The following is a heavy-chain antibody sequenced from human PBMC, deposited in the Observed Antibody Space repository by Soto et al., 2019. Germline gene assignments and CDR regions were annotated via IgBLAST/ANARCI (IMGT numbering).Heavy chain of an antibody. D-gene: IGHD3-22*01. V-gene: IGHV3-33*01. CDR1: GFTVSIDG. CDR2: IWYDGSKK. J-gene: IGHJ4*02. CDR3: ARDRSGYYYDSSGPFDY. Sequence: GGSLSLSCAASGFTVSIDGMHWVLKTPAKGLKWVAVIWYDGSKKYYADSVKGRFTISRDNSKNTLYLQMNSLRAEDTAVYYCARDRSGYYYDSSGPFDYWGQGT.